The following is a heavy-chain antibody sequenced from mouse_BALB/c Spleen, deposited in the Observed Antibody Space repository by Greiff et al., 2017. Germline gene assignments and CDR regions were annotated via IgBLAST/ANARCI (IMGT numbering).Heavy chain of an antibody. CDR2: INPSTGYT. CDR3: ARYCDGSSVAWFAY. CDR1: GYTFTSYW. D-gene: IGHD1-1*01. J-gene: IGHJ3*01. V-gene: IGHV1-7*01. Sequence: QVQLQQSGAELAKPGASVTLSCKASGYTFTSYWVHWVKQRPGQGLEWIGYINPSTGYTEYNQTFKDKATLTADKSSSTAYMQLSILTSEDSAVYYCARYCDGSSVAWFAYWGQGTLVTVSA.